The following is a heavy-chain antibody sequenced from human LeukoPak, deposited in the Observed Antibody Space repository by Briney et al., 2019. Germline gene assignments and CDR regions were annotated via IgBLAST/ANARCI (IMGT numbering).Heavy chain of an antibody. CDR1: GLSFSTFD. Sequence: GRSLRLSCAASGLSFSTFDMHWVRQAPGKGLEWVTLISSDGSNKYYADSVRGRFTISRDNSKNTLYLQMNSLRLDETAVYYCARVSAGFDYWGQGALVTVSS. CDR3: ARVSAGFDY. CDR2: ISSDGSNK. V-gene: IGHV3-30*04. J-gene: IGHJ4*02.